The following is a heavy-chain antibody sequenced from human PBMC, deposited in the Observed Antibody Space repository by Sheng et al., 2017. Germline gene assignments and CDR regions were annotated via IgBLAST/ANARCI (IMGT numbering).Heavy chain of an antibody. CDR1: GFTFSSYG. CDR2: IWYDGSNK. Sequence: QVQLVESGGGVVQPGRSLRLSCAASGFTFSSYGMHWVRQAPGKGLEWVAVIWYDGSNKYYADSVKGRFTISRDNSKNTLYLQMNSLRAEDTAVYYCARLTGTYYYDSSGYYHDAFDIW. D-gene: IGHD3-22*01. CDR3: ARLTGTYYYDSSGYYHDAFDI. V-gene: IGHV3-33*01. J-gene: IGHJ3*02.